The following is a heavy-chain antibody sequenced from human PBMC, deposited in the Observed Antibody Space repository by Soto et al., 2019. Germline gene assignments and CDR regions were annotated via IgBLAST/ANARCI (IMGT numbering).Heavy chain of an antibody. Sequence: QVQLVQSGAEVKKPGSSVKVSCKASGGTFSSYAISWMRQAPGQGLEWMGGIIPIFGTANYAQKFQGRVTITADESTSTAYMELSSLRSEDTAVYYCAVTSITMIVVVSTDDAFDIWGQGTMVTVSS. V-gene: IGHV1-69*01. CDR3: AVTSITMIVVVSTDDAFDI. D-gene: IGHD3-22*01. CDR1: GGTFSSYA. J-gene: IGHJ3*02. CDR2: IIPIFGTA.